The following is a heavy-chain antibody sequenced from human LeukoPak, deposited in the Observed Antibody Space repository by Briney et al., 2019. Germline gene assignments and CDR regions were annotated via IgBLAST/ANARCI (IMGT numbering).Heavy chain of an antibody. CDR1: GFTFSSYA. V-gene: IGHV3-23*01. D-gene: IGHD3-3*01. CDR3: AKDRDDFWSGYYSNWFDP. CDR2: ISGRGGRT. J-gene: IGHJ5*02. Sequence: PGGSLRLSCAASGFTFSSYAMSWVRQAPGKGLEWVSAISGRGGRTYYADSVKGRFTISRDNSKNTLYLQMNSLRAEDTAVYYCAKDRDDFWSGYYSNWFDPWGQGTLVTVSS.